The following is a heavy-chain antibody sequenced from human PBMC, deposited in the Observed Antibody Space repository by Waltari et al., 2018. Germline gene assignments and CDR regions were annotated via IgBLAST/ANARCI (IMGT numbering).Heavy chain of an antibody. J-gene: IGHJ4*02. CDR1: GGSIKTYY. D-gene: IGHD6-13*01. Sequence: QVQLQESGPGLVKPSETLSLTCTVSGGSIKTYYWSWIRQPPGKGLEWIGYTLDTGSTNYNPSLKSRVTISVDTSKNQFSLKLSSVTAADTAVYYCARGSSSGWYGYFDYWGQGTRVTVSS. CDR3: ARGSSSGWYGYFDY. V-gene: IGHV4-59*01. CDR2: TLDTGST.